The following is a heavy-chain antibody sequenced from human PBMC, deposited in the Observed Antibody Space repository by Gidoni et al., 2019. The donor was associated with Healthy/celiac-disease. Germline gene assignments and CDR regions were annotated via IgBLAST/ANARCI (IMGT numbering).Heavy chain of an antibody. CDR3: ARDLGIAAAGPSQPDWYFDL. Sequence: PGQGLEWMGRIIPTLGIANYAQKFQGRVTITADKSTSTAYMELSSLRSEDTAVYYCARDLGIAAAGPSQPDWYFDLWGRGTLVTVSS. CDR2: IIPTLGIA. V-gene: IGHV1-69*04. D-gene: IGHD6-13*01. J-gene: IGHJ2*01.